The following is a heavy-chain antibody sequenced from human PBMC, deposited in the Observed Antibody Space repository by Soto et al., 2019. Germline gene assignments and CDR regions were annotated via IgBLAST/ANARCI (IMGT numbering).Heavy chain of an antibody. CDR3: ARDGGNMWGYFDH. D-gene: IGHD7-27*01. CDR2: INPTGDRI. Sequence: QVQLVQSGAEVKKPGASVKVSCKTSGYTFMNHYMPWMRQAPGQGLEWMGIINPTGDRINYAEKCEGSVTMTTDTSTSTVSMELTSLRLEDTAVYYCARDGGNMWGYFDHWGQGSLVTVSS. J-gene: IGHJ4*02. V-gene: IGHV1-46*01. CDR1: GYTFMNHY.